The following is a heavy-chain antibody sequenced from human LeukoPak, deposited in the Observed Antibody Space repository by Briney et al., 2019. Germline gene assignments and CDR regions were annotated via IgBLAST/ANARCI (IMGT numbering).Heavy chain of an antibody. J-gene: IGHJ1*01. V-gene: IGHV1-69*05. CDR2: IIPIFGTA. CDR1: GGTLSSYA. Sequence: SVKVSCKASGGTLSSYAISWVRQAPGQGLEWMGGIIPIFGTANYAQKFQGRVTITTDESTSTAYMELSSLRSEDTAVYYCARGPAMCYDFWSGYKDTEYFQHWGQGTLVTVSS. CDR3: ARGPAMCYDFWSGYKDTEYFQH. D-gene: IGHD3-3*01.